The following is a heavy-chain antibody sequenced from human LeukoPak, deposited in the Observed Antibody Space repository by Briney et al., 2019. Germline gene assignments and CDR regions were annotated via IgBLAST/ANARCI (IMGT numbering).Heavy chain of an antibody. CDR3: ARETSAAGEFDY. CDR2: INHSGST. V-gene: IGHV4-34*01. D-gene: IGHD6-13*01. CDR1: GGFFSGYY. Sequence: SETLSLTCAVYGGFFSGYYWSWIRQPPGKGLEWIGEINHSGSTNYNPSLKSRVTISVDTSKNQFSLKLSSVTAADAAVYYCARETSAAGEFDYWGQGTLVTVSS. J-gene: IGHJ4*02.